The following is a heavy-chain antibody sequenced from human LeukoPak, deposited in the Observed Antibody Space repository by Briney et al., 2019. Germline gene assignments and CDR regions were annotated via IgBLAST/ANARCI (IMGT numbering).Heavy chain of an antibody. Sequence: SETLSLTCTVSGGSISSYYWSWIRQPPGKGLEWIGYIYYSGSTNYNPSLKSRVTISVDTSKNQFSLKLSSVTAADTAVYYCARGGGANYDFWSGYYAIWGQGTLVTVSS. CDR3: ARGGGANYDFWSGYYAI. CDR1: GGSISSYY. J-gene: IGHJ4*02. CDR2: IYYSGST. D-gene: IGHD3-3*01. V-gene: IGHV4-59*01.